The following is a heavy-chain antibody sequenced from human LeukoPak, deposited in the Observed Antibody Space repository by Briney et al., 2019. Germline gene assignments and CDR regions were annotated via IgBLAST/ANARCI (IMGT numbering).Heavy chain of an antibody. CDR1: GGSISSGDYY. J-gene: IGHJ5*02. CDR3: ARGSRDGYNRAWFDP. CDR2: IYYSGST. Sequence: RPSQTLSLTCTVSGGSISSGDYYWSWIRQPPGKGLEWIGYIYYSGSTYYNPSLKSRVTISVDTSKNQFSLKLSSVTAADTAVYYCARGSRDGYNRAWFDPXXQGTLVTVSS. V-gene: IGHV4-30-4*08. D-gene: IGHD5-24*01.